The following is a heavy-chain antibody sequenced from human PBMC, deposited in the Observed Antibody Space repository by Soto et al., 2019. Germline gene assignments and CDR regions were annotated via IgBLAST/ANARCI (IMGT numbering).Heavy chain of an antibody. J-gene: IGHJ5*02. CDR2: ISSSSSTI. V-gene: IGHV3-48*01. CDR3: AREGSSGWNGLNWFDP. Sequence: EVQLVESGGGLVQPGGSLRLSCAASGFTFSSYSMNWVRQAPGKGLEWVSYISSSSSTIYYADSVKGRFTISRDNAKNSLYLQMNSLRAEVTAVYYCAREGSSGWNGLNWFDPWGQGTLVTVSS. CDR1: GFTFSSYS. D-gene: IGHD6-19*01.